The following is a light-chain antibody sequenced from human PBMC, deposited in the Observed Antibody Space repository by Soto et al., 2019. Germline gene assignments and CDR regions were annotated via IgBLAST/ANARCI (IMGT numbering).Light chain of an antibody. V-gene: IGKV3-15*01. CDR2: GAS. Sequence: ETVMTQSPATLSVSPGERATLSCRASQSVGTSLAWYQQKPGQAPRVLMYGASSRATGVPGRFSGSGSATEFTLTISSLQSGDFAVYYCQQYYSWPLTFGGGTKVEI. J-gene: IGKJ4*01. CDR1: QSVGTS. CDR3: QQYYSWPLT.